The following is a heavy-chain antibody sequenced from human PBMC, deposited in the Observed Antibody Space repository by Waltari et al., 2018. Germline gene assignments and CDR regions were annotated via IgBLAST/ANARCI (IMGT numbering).Heavy chain of an antibody. Sequence: QVQLQESGPGLVKPSETLSLTCAVSGYSISSGYYWGWIRQPPGKGLEWVAVIWYDGSNKYYADSVKGRFTISRDNSKNTLYLQMNSLRAEDTAMYYCAKELGFWSGYLNDAFDIWGQGTMVTVSS. V-gene: IGHV3-30*02. CDR3: AKELGFWSGYLNDAFDI. CDR1: GYSISSGYY. J-gene: IGHJ3*02. CDR2: IWYDGSNK. D-gene: IGHD3-3*01.